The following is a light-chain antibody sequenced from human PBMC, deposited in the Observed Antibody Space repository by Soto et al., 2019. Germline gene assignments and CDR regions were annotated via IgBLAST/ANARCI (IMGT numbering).Light chain of an antibody. J-gene: IGKJ1*01. V-gene: IGKV3-20*01. CDR3: QPYGSSSWT. Sequence: EIVLTQSPGTLSLSPGERATLSCRASQSVSSSYLAWYQQKPGQAPRLLIYGASSRATGIPDRFSGSGSETDFTLTNSRLEPEDFAVYYCQPYGSSSWTFGQGTKVEIK. CDR2: GAS. CDR1: QSVSSSY.